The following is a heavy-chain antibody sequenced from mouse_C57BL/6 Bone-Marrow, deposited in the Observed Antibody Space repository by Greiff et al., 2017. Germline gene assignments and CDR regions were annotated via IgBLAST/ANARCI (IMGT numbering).Heavy chain of an antibody. CDR1: GYTFTSYW. CDR2: IDPSDSYT. J-gene: IGHJ1*03. Sequence: QVQLQQPGAELVMPGASVKLSCKASGYTFTSYWMHWVKQRPGQGLEWIGEIDPSDSYTNYNQKFKGKSTLTVDKSSSTAYMQLSSLTSEDSAVYYCARPGGYCDVWGTGTTVTVSS. CDR3: ARPGGYCDV. V-gene: IGHV1-69*01.